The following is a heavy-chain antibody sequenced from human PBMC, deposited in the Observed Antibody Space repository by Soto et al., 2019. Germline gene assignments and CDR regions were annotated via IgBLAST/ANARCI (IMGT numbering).Heavy chain of an antibody. D-gene: IGHD5-18*01. CDR1: GGSISSSNW. V-gene: IGHV4-4*02. CDR3: ARKGYSYGFNYYYYGMDV. Sequence: SETLSLTCAVSGGSISSSNWWSWVRQPPGKGLEWIGEIYHSGSTNYNPSLKSRVTISVDKSKNQFSLKLSSVTAADTAVYYCARKGYSYGFNYYYYGMDVWGQGTTVT. CDR2: IYHSGST. J-gene: IGHJ6*02.